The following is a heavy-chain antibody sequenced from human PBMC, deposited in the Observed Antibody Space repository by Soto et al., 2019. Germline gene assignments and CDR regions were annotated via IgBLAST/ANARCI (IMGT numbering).Heavy chain of an antibody. Sequence: GGSLRLSCAASGFTFSDYAMTWVRQAPGKGLEWVSDISDGDGDTHYADSVRGRFVISRDNSKNTLFLEMNSLRAEDAAVYYCAKGRTYFDFWGQGSLVTVSS. CDR2: ISDGDGDT. CDR1: GFTFSDYA. V-gene: IGHV3-23*01. CDR3: AKGRTYFDF. J-gene: IGHJ4*02.